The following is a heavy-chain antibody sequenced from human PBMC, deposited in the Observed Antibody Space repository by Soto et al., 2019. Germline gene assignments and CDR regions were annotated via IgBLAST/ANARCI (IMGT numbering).Heavy chain of an antibody. CDR2: INPNSGGT. CDR3: AREVQWELLSYYYGMDV. V-gene: IGHV1-2*04. J-gene: IGHJ6*02. Sequence: ASVKVSCKASGYTFTGYYMHWVRQAPGQGLEWMGWINPNSGGTNYAQKFRGWVTMTRDTSISTAYMELSRLRSDDTAVYYCAREVQWELLSYYYGMDVWGQGTTVTVSS. CDR1: GYTFTGYY. D-gene: IGHD1-26*01.